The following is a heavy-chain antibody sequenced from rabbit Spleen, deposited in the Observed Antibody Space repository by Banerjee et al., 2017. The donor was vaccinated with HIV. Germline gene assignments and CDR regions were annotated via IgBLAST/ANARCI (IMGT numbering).Heavy chain of an antibody. V-gene: IGHV1S40*01. CDR1: GFSFSSDCS. CDR2: IYSDSSGIT. CDR3: VRNTEYSYTISRLDL. Sequence: QSLEESGGDLVKPGASLTLTCTASGFSFSSDCSMCWVRQAPGKGLEWIACIYSDSSGITWYASWAKGRFTISKTSSTTVTLQMTSLTAADTATYFCVRNTEYSYTISRLDLWGPGTLVTVS. J-gene: IGHJ3*01. D-gene: IGHD1-1*01.